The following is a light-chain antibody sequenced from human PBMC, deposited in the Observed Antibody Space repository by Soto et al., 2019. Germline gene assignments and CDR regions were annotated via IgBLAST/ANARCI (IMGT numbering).Light chain of an antibody. Sequence: QSVLTQPPSASGTPGPKINISCSGRTSDIGSNTVNWYQQVPGTAPKLLIYANNQRPSGVPDRFSGSKSGTSASLAISGLQSEDDGDYYCEACDESLNGPVFGGGTKLTVL. CDR1: TSDIGSNT. CDR3: EACDESLNGPV. J-gene: IGLJ3*02. CDR2: ANN. V-gene: IGLV1-44*01.